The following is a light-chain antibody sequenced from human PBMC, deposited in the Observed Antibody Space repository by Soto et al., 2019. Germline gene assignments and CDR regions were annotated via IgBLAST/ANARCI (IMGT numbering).Light chain of an antibody. J-gene: IGLJ3*02. Sequence: QSALTQPASVSGSPGQSITISCTGTSSDVGGYNYVSWYQQHPGKAPKLMIYEVSNRPSGVSNRFSGSKSGNTASLTISGLQAEDEAEYYCSSYTSSSTFWVFGGGTKVTVL. CDR1: SSDVGGYNY. V-gene: IGLV2-14*01. CDR2: EVS. CDR3: SSYTSSSTFWV.